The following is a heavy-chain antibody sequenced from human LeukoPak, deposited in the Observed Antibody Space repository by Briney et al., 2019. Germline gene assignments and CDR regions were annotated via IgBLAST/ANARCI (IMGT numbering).Heavy chain of an antibody. J-gene: IGHJ3*02. Sequence: QPGGSLRLSCVASGLTFSTYAVTWVRHAPGGGPVRVASIVTTGGAFYADSVKGRFTVSRDNSKKTLFLQMTSLRAEDTALYYCCKDPNGDYIGAFDMWGPGTWVTVSS. CDR3: CKDPNGDYIGAFDM. V-gene: IGHV3-23*01. D-gene: IGHD4-17*01. CDR2: IVTTGGA. CDR1: GLTFSTYA.